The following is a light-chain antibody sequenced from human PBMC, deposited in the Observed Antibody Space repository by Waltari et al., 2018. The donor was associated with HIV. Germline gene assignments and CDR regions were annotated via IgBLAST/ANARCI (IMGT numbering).Light chain of an antibody. CDR3: CSYTAIHTLI. V-gene: IGLV2-14*01. J-gene: IGLJ2*01. CDR1: TRDSGRFDS. Sequence: SALTHPASVSGSLGQTLTLSCVGSTRDSGRFDSVSWYQQHPGRAPQLIIFGVYSRPSGVSSRFSGSKSGNTASLTISGLQAEDEANYYCCSYTAIHTLIFGGGTKLTVL. CDR2: GVY.